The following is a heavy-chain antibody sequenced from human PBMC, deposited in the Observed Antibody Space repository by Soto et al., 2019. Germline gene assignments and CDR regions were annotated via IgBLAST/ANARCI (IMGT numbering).Heavy chain of an antibody. V-gene: IGHV3-7*01. J-gene: IGHJ6*03. Sequence: GGSLRLSCAASGFTFSSYWMSWVRQAPGKGLEWVANIKQDGSEKYYVDSVKGRFTISRDNAKNSLYLQMNSLRAEDTAVYYCARDPQYYYYYYMDVWGNGTTVTVSS. CDR2: IKQDGSEK. CDR3: ARDPQYYYYYYMDV. CDR1: GFTFSSYW.